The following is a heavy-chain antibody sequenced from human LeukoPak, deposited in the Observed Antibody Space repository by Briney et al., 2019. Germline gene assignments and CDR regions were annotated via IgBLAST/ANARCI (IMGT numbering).Heavy chain of an antibody. Sequence: PGGSLRLSCAASGFTFRNYGMHWVRLAPGKGLEWVASIRTDGGEKYHADSVQGRFSIPRDNSKNTLYLQMDSLRAEDTALYYCARIGYSTSWANFDYWGQGTLVTVSS. D-gene: IGHD6-13*01. CDR2: IRTDGGEK. CDR1: GFTFRNYG. CDR3: ARIGYSTSWANFDY. J-gene: IGHJ4*02. V-gene: IGHV3-30*02.